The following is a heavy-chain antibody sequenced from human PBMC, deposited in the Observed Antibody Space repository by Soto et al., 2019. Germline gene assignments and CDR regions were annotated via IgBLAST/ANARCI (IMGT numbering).Heavy chain of an antibody. CDR3: ARGRDGYNFLYEPT. D-gene: IGHD5-12*01. V-gene: IGHV3-53*01. CDR2: IYSAGNT. CDR1: GFTISRNY. J-gene: IGHJ4*02. Sequence: EVQLVESGGGLIQPGGSLRPSCAASGFTISRNYMSWVRQAPGKGLEWVSVIYSAGNTYYADSVKGRFSISRDNSKNTVYLQMNSLRVEDTAVYYCARGRDGYNFLYEPTWGQGTLVTVSS.